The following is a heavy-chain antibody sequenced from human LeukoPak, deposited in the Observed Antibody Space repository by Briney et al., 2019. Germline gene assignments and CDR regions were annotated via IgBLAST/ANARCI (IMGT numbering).Heavy chain of an antibody. Sequence: SETLSLTCAVYGGSFSGYYWSWIRQPPGKGLEWIGEINHSGSTNYNPSLKSRVTISVDTSKNQFPLKLSSVTAADTAVYYCASLRPHYDFWSGCYPHIDYWGQGTLVTVSS. J-gene: IGHJ4*02. D-gene: IGHD3-3*01. CDR2: INHSGST. CDR1: GGSFSGYY. CDR3: ASLRPHYDFWSGCYPHIDY. V-gene: IGHV4-34*01.